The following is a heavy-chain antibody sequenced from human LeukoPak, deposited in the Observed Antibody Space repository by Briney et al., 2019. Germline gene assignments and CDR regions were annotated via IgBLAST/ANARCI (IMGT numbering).Heavy chain of an antibody. CDR2: ISYDGSNK. Sequence: PGGSLRHSCAASGFTFISYAMHWVRQAPAKELEWVAVISYDGSNKYYADSVKGRFTISRDNSKNTLYLQMNSLRAEDTAVYYCARPFDSSASVVDYWGQGALVTVSS. V-gene: IGHV3-30-3*01. D-gene: IGHD6-25*01. CDR1: GFTFISYA. CDR3: ARPFDSSASVVDY. J-gene: IGHJ4*02.